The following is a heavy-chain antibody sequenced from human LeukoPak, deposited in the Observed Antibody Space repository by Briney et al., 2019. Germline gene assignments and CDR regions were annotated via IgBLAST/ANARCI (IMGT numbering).Heavy chain of an antibody. CDR1: GFTLSKYW. Sequence: PGGSLRLSCAASGFTLSKYWMHWVRQAPGKGLAWVSRISSDGTTTAYADSVKGRFTISRDSAKNIMYLQMNSLRVEDTAMYYCASPGDNYAILGLDYWGQGTLVTVSS. J-gene: IGHJ4*02. V-gene: IGHV3-74*01. D-gene: IGHD3-9*01. CDR2: ISSDGTTT. CDR3: ASPGDNYAILGLDY.